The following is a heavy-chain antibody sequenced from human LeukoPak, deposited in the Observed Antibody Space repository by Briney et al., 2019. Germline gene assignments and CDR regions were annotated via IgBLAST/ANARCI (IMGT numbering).Heavy chain of an antibody. CDR3: ARDRVVGTSGFAFDI. V-gene: IGHV4-4*02. Sequence: SGTLSLTCGVSGGSISNTNWWTWVRQPPGKGLEWIGEVNLQGSTNYNPSLKSRVAISVDKSENHISLKLTSVTAADTAVYYCARDRVVGTSGFAFDIWGQGTMVTVSS. D-gene: IGHD1-26*01. CDR1: GGSISNTNW. J-gene: IGHJ3*02. CDR2: VNLQGST.